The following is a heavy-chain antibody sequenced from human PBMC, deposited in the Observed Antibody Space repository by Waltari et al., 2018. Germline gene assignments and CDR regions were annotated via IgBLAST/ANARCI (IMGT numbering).Heavy chain of an antibody. D-gene: IGHD1-26*01. CDR3: ARGFGRELLDY. CDR2: SYYSGST. CDR1: GGSISSGGYY. J-gene: IGHJ4*02. Sequence: QVQLQESGPGLVKPSQTLSLTCTVSGGSISSGGYYWSWIRQHPGKGLEWVGYSYYSGSTSYNPSLKSRVTISVDTSKNQCSLKLSSVTAADTAVYYCARGFGRELLDYWGQGTLVTVSS. V-gene: IGHV4-31*03.